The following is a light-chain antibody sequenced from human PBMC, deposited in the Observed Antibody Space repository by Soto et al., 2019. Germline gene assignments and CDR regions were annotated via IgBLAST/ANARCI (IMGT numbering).Light chain of an antibody. Sequence: QSVLTQPASWSGSPGQSITISCTGTSSDVGGYNYVSWYQQHPGKAPKHMIYEVTNRPSGVANRFSGSKSGNTATLTISGLQAEDEADYYCSSYTRSSTHWVFGGGTKLTVL. CDR3: SSYTRSSTHWV. CDR1: SSDVGGYNY. CDR2: EVT. J-gene: IGLJ3*02. V-gene: IGLV2-14*01.